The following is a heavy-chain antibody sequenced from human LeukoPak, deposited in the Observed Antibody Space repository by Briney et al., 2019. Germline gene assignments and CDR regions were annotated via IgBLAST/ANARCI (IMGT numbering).Heavy chain of an antibody. V-gene: IGHV1-2*04. Sequence: GASVKVSCKASGYTFTGYYMHWVRQAPGQGLEWMGWINPNSGGTNYAQKFQGWVTMTRDTSISTAYMELSRLRSDDTAVYYCARGGYNGSGSYYTNRYYYYGMDVWGKGTTVTVSS. CDR2: INPNSGGT. CDR1: GYTFTGYY. CDR3: ARGGYNGSGSYYTNRYYYYGMDV. J-gene: IGHJ6*04. D-gene: IGHD3-10*01.